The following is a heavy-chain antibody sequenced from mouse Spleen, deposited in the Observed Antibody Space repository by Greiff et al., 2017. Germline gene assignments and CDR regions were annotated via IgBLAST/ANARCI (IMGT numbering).Heavy chain of an antibody. CDR2: IYPGSGNT. J-gene: IGHJ2*01. CDR3: ARWELGFDY. D-gene: IGHD4-1*01. Sequence: VMLVESGAELVRPGASVKLSCKASGYTFTDYYINWVKQRPGQGLEWIARIYPGSGNTYYNEKFKGKATLTAEKSSSTAYMQLSSLTSEDSAVYFCARWELGFDYWGQGTTLTVSS. V-gene: IGHV1-76*01. CDR1: GYTFTDYY.